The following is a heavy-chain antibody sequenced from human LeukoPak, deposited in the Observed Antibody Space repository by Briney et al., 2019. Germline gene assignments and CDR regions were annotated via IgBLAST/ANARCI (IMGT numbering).Heavy chain of an antibody. J-gene: IGHJ5*02. V-gene: IGHV1-18*01. CDR1: GYTFSSYG. Sequence: ASVKVSCKASGYTFSSYGISWVRQTPGQGLEWMGWISAYNGNTDYSPKVQGRLTMTTDTSTTTAYMELRSLRSDDTAVYYCARVLGYGDSGLDLNPWGQGTLVTVSS. D-gene: IGHD4-17*01. CDR2: ISAYNGNT. CDR3: ARVLGYGDSGLDLNP.